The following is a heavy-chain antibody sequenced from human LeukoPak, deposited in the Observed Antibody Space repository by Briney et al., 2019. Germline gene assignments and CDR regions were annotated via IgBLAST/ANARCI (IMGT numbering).Heavy chain of an antibody. V-gene: IGHV1-8*01. CDR2: MNPNRGNT. CDR1: GYTFTSYD. J-gene: IGHJ6*03. CDR3: ARGRGRGSGWYFSLSASADYYYYMDV. D-gene: IGHD6-19*01. Sequence: ASVTVSCKASGYTFTSYDINWVRQAAGQGREGMGWMNPNRGNTDYAQTLQGRVTITRNNDKSTAYMELSSLRSEDTAVYYCARGRGRGSGWYFSLSASADYYYYMDVWGKGTPVTVSS.